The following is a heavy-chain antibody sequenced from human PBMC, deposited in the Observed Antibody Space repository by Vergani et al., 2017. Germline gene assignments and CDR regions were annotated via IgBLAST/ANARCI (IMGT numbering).Heavy chain of an antibody. CDR1: GGYINSHNYY. D-gene: IGHD2-15*01. J-gene: IGHJ4*02. V-gene: IGHV4-61*02. CDR2: IHTSGST. CDR3: ARGSCLSGRWDKPLFDY. Sequence: QVQLQESGPGLVKPSQTLSLTCTVSGGYINSHNYYWSWIRQPAGKGLEWIGRIHTSGSTNYNPSLKSRVTMSEDTSKNQFSRNLTSVTAADTAVYFSARGSCLSGRWDKPLFDYWGQGILVTVSS.